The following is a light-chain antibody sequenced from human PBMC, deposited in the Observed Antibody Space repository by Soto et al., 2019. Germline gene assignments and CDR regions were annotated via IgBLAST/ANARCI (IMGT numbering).Light chain of an antibody. V-gene: IGKV3-11*01. J-gene: IGKJ4*01. CDR1: QSVSTY. CDR2: DTT. Sequence: DIVLTQFPATLSLSPGERATLSCRAIQSVSTYLAWYQQKTGQSPRLLIYDTTSRATGIPGRFSGSGSGTDFTLTISTLDPEDIAVYYCQQRGSCPRVTFGGWTQVEIK. CDR3: QQRGSCPRVT.